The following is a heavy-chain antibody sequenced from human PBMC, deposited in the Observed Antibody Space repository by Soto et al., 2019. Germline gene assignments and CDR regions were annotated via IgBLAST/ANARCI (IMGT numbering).Heavy chain of an antibody. V-gene: IGHV4-34*01. D-gene: IGHD2-21*02. CDR2: INHSGST. Sequence: PAETLSLTCAVYGGSFSGYYWSWIRQPPGKGLEWIGEINHSGSTNYNPSLKSRVTMSVDTSKNQFSLKLSSVTAADTAVYYCARGAYCGGDCYDDAFDIWGQGTMVTVSS. CDR3: ARGAYCGGDCYDDAFDI. CDR1: GGSFSGYY. J-gene: IGHJ3*02.